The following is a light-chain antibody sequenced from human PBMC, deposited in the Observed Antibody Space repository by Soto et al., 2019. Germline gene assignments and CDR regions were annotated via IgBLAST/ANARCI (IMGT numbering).Light chain of an antibody. CDR2: GAS. V-gene: IGKV3-15*01. CDR3: QRYNSWPLS. J-gene: IGKJ4*01. Sequence: EIVMTQSPATLSVSPGGRATLSCRASQGIGGTLAWYQQKPGQTPKLLIYGASTRATGVPARFSGGGSGTEFTLTINSLQSEDFAVYYCQRYNSWPLSFGGGTKVDIK. CDR1: QGIGGT.